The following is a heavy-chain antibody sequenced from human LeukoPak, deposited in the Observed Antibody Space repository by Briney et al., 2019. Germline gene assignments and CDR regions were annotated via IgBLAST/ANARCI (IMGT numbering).Heavy chain of an antibody. V-gene: IGHV4-31*03. CDR1: GGSISSGGYY. D-gene: IGHD3-10*01. J-gene: IGHJ4*02. CDR2: IYYSGST. CDR3: ARLRGGILYDY. Sequence: SETLSLTCTVSGGSISSGGYYWSWIRQHPGRGLEWIGYIYYSGSTYYNPSLKSRVTISVDTSKNQFSLKLSSVTAADTAVYYCARLRGGILYDYWGQGTLVTVSS.